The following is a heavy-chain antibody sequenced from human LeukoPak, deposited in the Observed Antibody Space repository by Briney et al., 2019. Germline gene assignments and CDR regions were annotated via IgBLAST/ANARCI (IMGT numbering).Heavy chain of an antibody. J-gene: IGHJ6*03. Sequence: SETLSLTCAVYGGSFSGYYWSWIRQPPGKGLEWIGEINHSGSTNYNPSLKGRVTISVDTSKNQFSLKLSSVAAADTAVYYCASKLTMVRGVKGYYYYMDVWGKGTTVTVSS. CDR2: INHSGST. D-gene: IGHD3-10*01. V-gene: IGHV4-34*01. CDR3: ASKLTMVRGVKGYYYYMDV. CDR1: GGSFSGYY.